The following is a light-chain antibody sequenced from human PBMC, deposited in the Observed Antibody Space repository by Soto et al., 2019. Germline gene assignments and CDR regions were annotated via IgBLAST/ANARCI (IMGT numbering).Light chain of an antibody. CDR2: DTS. J-gene: IGLJ2*01. CDR3: LLSYSGARYVV. CDR1: TEPVTSGHY. Sequence: QAVVTQEPSLTVSPGGTFILPCGPSTEPVTSGHYPYWFQQKPGQAPRTLIYDTSNKHSWTPARFSGSLLGGKAALTLSGAQPEDEAEYYCLLSYSGARYVVFGGGTKVTVL. V-gene: IGLV7-46*01.